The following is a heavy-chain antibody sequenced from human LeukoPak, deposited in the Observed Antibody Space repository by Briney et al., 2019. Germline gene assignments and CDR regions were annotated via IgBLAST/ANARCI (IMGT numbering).Heavy chain of an antibody. CDR3: ARHNEVGRFWFDY. CDR2: IYYSGST. D-gene: IGHD3-3*01. CDR1: GGSISSTSYY. V-gene: IGHV4-39*01. J-gene: IGHJ4*02. Sequence: SETLSLTCAVSGGSISSTSYYWAWIRQPPGKGLEWIGTIYYSGSTYHNPSLKSRVAMSVDTSKNQFSLKLSSVTAADTAVYYCARHNEVGRFWFDYWGQGTLVTVSS.